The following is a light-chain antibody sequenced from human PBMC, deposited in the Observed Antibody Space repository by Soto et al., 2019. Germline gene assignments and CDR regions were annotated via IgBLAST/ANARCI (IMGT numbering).Light chain of an antibody. CDR3: CSYASSTTLV. CDR2: EGS. CDR1: SSDVGSYNL. Sequence: QSALTQPASVSGSPGQSITIPCNGTSSDVGSYNLVSWYQQHPGKAPKFLIYEGSKRPSGVSSRFSGSTSGYTASLTISGLQAEDEAHYYCCSYASSTTLVFGGGTKLTVL. J-gene: IGLJ2*01. V-gene: IGLV2-23*01.